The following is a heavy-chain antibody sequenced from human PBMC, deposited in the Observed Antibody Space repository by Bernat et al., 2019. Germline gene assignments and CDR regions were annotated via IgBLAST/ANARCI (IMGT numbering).Heavy chain of an antibody. V-gene: IGHV3-30*18. CDR1: GFTFSSYG. D-gene: IGHD2-8*02. CDR3: AKAGGRYCTGGVCYYYYYMDV. J-gene: IGHJ6*03. CDR2: ISYDGSNK. Sequence: QVQLVESGGGMVQPGRSLRLSCAASGFTFSSYGMHWVRQAPGKGLEWVAVISYDGSNKYYADSVKGRFTISRDNSKNTLYLQMNSLRAEDTAVYYCAKAGGRYCTGGVCYYYYYMDVWGKGTTVTVSS.